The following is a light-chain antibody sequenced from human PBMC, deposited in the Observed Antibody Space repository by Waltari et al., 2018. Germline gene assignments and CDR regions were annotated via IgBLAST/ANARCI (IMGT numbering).Light chain of an antibody. V-gene: IGLV2-14*03. J-gene: IGLJ3*02. CDR1: SSDIGTYNY. CDR2: DVS. Sequence: QSALTQPASVSGSPGQSITISCTGTSSDIGTYNYVSWYQQHPGKAPKLMIYDVSNRPSGVSNRFSGSKSGNTASLTISGLQAEDEADDYCSSYTSRNTWVFGGGTKLTVL. CDR3: SSYTSRNTWV.